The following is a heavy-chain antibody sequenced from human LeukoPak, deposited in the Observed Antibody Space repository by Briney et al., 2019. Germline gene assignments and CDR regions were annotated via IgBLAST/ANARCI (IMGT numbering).Heavy chain of an antibody. CDR2: ISAYNGNT. CDR3: ASVFITWNYGVTWFDP. J-gene: IGHJ5*02. CDR1: GYTFTSYG. D-gene: IGHD1-7*01. V-gene: IGHV1-18*01. Sequence: GASVKVSCKASGYTFTSYGISWVRQAPGQGLEWMGWISAYNGNTNYAQKLQGRVTMTTDTSTSTAYMELRSLRSDDTAVYYCASVFITWNYGVTWFDPWGQGTLVTVSS.